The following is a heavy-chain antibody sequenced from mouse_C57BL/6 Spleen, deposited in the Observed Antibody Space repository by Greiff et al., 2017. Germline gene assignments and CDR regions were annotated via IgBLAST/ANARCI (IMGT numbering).Heavy chain of an antibody. J-gene: IGHJ4*01. CDR2: IYPSDSET. Sequence: VQLKQPGAELVRPGSSVKLSCKASGYTFTSYWMDWVKQRPGQGLEWIGNIYPSDSETHYNQKFKDKATLTVDKSSSTAYMQLSSLTSEDSAVYYCARRGDDYDRAMDYWGQGTSVTVSS. D-gene: IGHD2-4*01. V-gene: IGHV1-61*01. CDR1: GYTFTSYW. CDR3: ARRGDDYDRAMDY.